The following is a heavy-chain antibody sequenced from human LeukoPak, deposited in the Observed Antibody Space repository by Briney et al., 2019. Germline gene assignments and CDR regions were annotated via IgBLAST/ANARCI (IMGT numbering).Heavy chain of an antibody. CDR2: ISGSGGST. V-gene: IGHV3-23*01. CDR3: AKQGWLAGPFAY. J-gene: IGHJ4*02. CDR1: GFTFSSYA. D-gene: IGHD6-19*01. Sequence: GASLRLSCAASGFTFSSYAMSWVRQAPGKGLEWVSAISGSGGSTYYADSVKGRFTISRDNSKNTLYLQMNSLRAQDTAVYYCAKQGWLAGPFAYWGQGTLVTVSS.